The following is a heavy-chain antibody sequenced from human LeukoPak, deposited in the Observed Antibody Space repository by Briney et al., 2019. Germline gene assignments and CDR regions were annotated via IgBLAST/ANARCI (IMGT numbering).Heavy chain of an antibody. D-gene: IGHD4-17*01. CDR2: INPNSGGT. V-gene: IGHV1-2*02. Sequence: ASVTVSFTSSGYTFTVYYMHWVRQAPGQGLEWMGWINPNSGGTNYAQKFQGRVTMTRDTSISTAYMELSRLRSDDTAVYYCARVDRGDQTTVTPYDAFDIWGQGTMVTVSS. CDR3: ARVDRGDQTTVTPYDAFDI. J-gene: IGHJ3*02. CDR1: GYTFTVYY.